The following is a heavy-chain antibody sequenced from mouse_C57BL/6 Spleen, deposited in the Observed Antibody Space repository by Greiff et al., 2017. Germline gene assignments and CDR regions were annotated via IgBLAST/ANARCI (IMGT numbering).Heavy chain of an antibody. V-gene: IGHV1-52*01. CDR1: GYTFTSYW. CDR2: IDPSDSET. CDR3: AIDYYGNYWFAY. D-gene: IGHD2-1*01. J-gene: IGHJ3*01. Sequence: QVQLQQPGAELVRPGSSVKLSCKASGYTFTSYWMHWVKQRPIQGLEWIGNIDPSDSETHYNQKFKDKATLTVDKSSSTAYMQLSSLTSEDSAVYYCAIDYYGNYWFAYWGQGTLVTVSA.